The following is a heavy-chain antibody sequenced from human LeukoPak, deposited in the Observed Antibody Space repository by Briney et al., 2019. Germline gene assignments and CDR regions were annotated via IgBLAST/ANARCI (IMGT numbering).Heavy chain of an antibody. V-gene: IGHV3-7*01. CDR3: ARDKCSGGTCYGYFQH. CDR1: GFSISSHW. CDR2: LKEDVSAR. D-gene: IGHD2-15*01. J-gene: IGHJ1*01. Sequence: PGGSLRLSCVASGFSISSHWMSWVRQAPGKGLEWVASLKEDVSARNLVDSVKGRFTISTDNAKNSLYLQMNSLRAEDTAVYYCARDKCSGGTCYGYFQHWGQGTLVTVSS.